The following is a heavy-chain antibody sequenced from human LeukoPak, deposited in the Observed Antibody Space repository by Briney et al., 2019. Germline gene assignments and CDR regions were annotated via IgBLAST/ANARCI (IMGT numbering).Heavy chain of an antibody. V-gene: IGHV3-20*04. CDR2: INWNGGST. D-gene: IGHD6-13*01. J-gene: IGHJ4*02. CDR1: GFTFADYA. Sequence: GRSLRLSCAAAGFTFADYAMHWVRPAPGKGLGWVSGINWNGGSTGYADSVKGRFTISRDNAKNSLYLQMNSLRAEDTALYYCARVYSSSWYYFDYWGQGTLVAVSS. CDR3: ARVYSSSWYYFDY.